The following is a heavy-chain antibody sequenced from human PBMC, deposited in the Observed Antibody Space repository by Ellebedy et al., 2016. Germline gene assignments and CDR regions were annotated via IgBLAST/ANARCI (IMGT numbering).Heavy chain of an antibody. CDR1: GYSFTSYW. Sequence: GGSLRLXCKGSGYSFTSYWIGWVRQMPGKGLEWMGIIYPGDSDTRYSPSFQGQVTISADKSISTAYLQWSSLKASDTAMYYCARGGNYYDSSGYYFDYWGQGTLVTVSS. D-gene: IGHD3-22*01. CDR2: IYPGDSDT. V-gene: IGHV5-51*01. CDR3: ARGGNYYDSSGYYFDY. J-gene: IGHJ4*02.